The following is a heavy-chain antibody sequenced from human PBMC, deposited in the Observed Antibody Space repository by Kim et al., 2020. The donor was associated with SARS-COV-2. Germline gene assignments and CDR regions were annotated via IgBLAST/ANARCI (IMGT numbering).Heavy chain of an antibody. J-gene: IGHJ3*02. V-gene: IGHV6-1*01. CDR3: ARDGPRAYYYDSSGYYGDAFDI. CDR1: GDSVSSNSAA. CDR2: TYYRSKWYN. Sequence: SQTLSLTCAISGDSVSSNSAAWHWIRQSPSRGLEWLGRTYYRSKWYNDYAVSVKSRITINPDTSKNQFSLQLNSVTPEVTAVYYCARDGPRAYYYDSSGYYGDAFDIWGQGTMVTVSS. D-gene: IGHD3-22*01.